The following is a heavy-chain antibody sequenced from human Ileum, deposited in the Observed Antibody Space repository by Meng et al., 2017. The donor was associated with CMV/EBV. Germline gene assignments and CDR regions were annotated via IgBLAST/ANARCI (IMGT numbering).Heavy chain of an antibody. D-gene: IGHD5-12*01. CDR2: TYHSGSA. CDR1: GGSISINNW. CDR3: AILTEVATRYFDL. Sequence: SQTLSLTCAVSGGSISINNWWIGVRQRPGKGLEWIGETYHSGSANYNPSLRGRVAISIDKSKNQLSLNLIPVTAADTAVYYCAILTEVATRYFDLWGPGIPVTVSS. J-gene: IGHJ4*02. V-gene: IGHV4-4*02.